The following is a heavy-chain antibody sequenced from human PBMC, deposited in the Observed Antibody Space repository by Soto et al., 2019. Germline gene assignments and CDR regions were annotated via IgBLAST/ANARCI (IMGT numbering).Heavy chain of an antibody. D-gene: IGHD3-22*01. J-gene: IGHJ4*02. CDR3: ARFGYSTNIGIDY. CDR2: IYYSGST. CDR1: GGSISSGGYY. V-gene: IGHV4-31*03. Sequence: TLSLTCTVSGGSISSGGYYWSWIRQHPGKGLEWIGYIYYSGSTYYNPSLKSRVTISVDTSKNQFSLKLSSMTAADTAVYYCARFGYSTNIGIDYWGQGTLVTVSS.